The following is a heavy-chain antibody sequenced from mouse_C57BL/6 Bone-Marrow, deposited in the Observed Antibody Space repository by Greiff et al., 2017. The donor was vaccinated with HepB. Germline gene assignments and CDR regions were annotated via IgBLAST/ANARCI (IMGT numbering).Heavy chain of an antibody. V-gene: IGHV1-54*01. Sequence: VQVVESGAELVRPGTSVKVSCKASGYAFTNYLIEWVKQRPGQGLEWIGVINPGSGGTNYNEKFKGKATLTADKSSSTAYMQLSSLTSEDSAVYFCARSLYYYGSWGQGTTLTVSS. J-gene: IGHJ2*01. D-gene: IGHD1-1*01. CDR2: INPGSGGT. CDR1: GYAFTNYL. CDR3: ARSLYYYGS.